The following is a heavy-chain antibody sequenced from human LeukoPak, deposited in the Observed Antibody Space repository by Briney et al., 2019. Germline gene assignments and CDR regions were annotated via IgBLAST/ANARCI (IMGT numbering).Heavy chain of an antibody. D-gene: IGHD1-1*01. CDR1: GFAFSSYE. CDR2: ISSSGSTI. J-gene: IGHJ4*02. Sequence: GGSLRLSCAASGFAFSSYEMNWVRQAPGKGLEWVSYISSSGSTIYYADSVKGRFTISRDNAKNSLYLQINSLRAEDTAVYYCASLYNWNDVLDYWGQGTLVTVSS. V-gene: IGHV3-48*03. CDR3: ASLYNWNDVLDY.